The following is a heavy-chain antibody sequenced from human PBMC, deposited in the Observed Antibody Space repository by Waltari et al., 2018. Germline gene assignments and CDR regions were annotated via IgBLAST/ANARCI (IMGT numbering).Heavy chain of an antibody. CDR1: GFRFSVYS. Sequence: EVQLVESGGGLVQPGGSLTLSCAASGFRFSVYSMNWVRQAPGKGLEWASYITSDIRTIKYAESVKGRFTISRDNAKALVFLQMNSLRDDDTAVYYCARSVEGAFDVWGQGTVVTVSS. J-gene: IGHJ3*01. CDR3: ARSVEGAFDV. V-gene: IGHV3-48*02. D-gene: IGHD2-15*01. CDR2: ITSDIRTI.